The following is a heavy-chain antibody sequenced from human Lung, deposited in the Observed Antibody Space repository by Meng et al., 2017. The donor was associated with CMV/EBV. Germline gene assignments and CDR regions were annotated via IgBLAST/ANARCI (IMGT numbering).Heavy chain of an antibody. CDR1: GGSISSSSYY. D-gene: IGHD3-22*01. Sequence: SETLSLTCTVSGGSISSSSYYWGWIRQPPGKGLEWIGSIYYSGSTYYNPSLKSRVTISVDTSKNQFSLKLSSVTAADTAVYYCARQSPSQYYYDSSGFHNWFDPWGQGTLVTFSS. J-gene: IGHJ5*02. V-gene: IGHV4-39*01. CDR3: ARQSPSQYYYDSSGFHNWFDP. CDR2: IYYSGST.